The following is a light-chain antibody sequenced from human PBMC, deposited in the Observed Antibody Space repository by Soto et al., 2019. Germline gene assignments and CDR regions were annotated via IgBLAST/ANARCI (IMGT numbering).Light chain of an antibody. CDR2: DVS. CDR1: SSDVCGYNY. J-gene: IGLJ3*02. Sequence: QSALTQPPSASGSPGQSVTISCTGTSSDVCGYNYVSWYQHHPGKAPKLMIYDVSKRPSGVPDRFSGSKSGNTASLTVAGVQAEDEADYYCNSYAGSNNGVFGGGTKLTVL. V-gene: IGLV2-8*01. CDR3: NSYAGSNNGV.